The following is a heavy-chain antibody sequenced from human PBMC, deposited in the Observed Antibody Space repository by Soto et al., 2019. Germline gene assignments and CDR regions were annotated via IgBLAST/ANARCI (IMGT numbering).Heavy chain of an antibody. CDR1: GFTFSSYS. CDR3: ARARGDYYGSGSYDYDYYYMDV. J-gene: IGHJ6*03. D-gene: IGHD3-10*01. V-gene: IGHV3-21*01. CDR2: ISSSSSYI. Sequence: PGGSLRLSCAASGFTFSSYSMNWVRQAPGKGLEWVSSISSSSSYIYYADSVKGRFTISRDNAKNSLYLQMNSLRAEDTAVYYCARARGDYYGSGSYDYDYYYMDVWGKGTTVTVSS.